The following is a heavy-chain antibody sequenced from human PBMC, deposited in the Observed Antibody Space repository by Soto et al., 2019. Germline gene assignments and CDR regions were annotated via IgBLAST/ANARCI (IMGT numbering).Heavy chain of an antibody. CDR1: GGSFSGYY. D-gene: IGHD3-22*01. CDR3: ASYYYDSSGYYPNFDY. CDR2: INHSGST. V-gene: IGHV4-34*01. J-gene: IGHJ4*02. Sequence: SETLSLTCAVYGGSFSGYYWSWIRQPPGKGLEWIGEINHSGSTNYNPSLKSRVTISVDTSKNQFSLKLSSVTAADTAVYYCASYYYDSSGYYPNFDYWGQGSLVTVSS.